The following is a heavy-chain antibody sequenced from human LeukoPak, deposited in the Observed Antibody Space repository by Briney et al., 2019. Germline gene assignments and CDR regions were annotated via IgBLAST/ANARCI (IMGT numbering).Heavy chain of an antibody. CDR1: GFTFSSFG. J-gene: IGHJ5*02. CDR3: GKDSYVGVNWFDP. D-gene: IGHD1-26*01. V-gene: IGHV3-23*01. Sequence: PGGSLRLSCEASGFTFSSFGMSWVRQAPGKGLECVSAISGSGDRIFYADSVKGRFTISRDNSKNMVYLQMNSLRAEDTAFYYCGKDSYVGVNWFDPRGQGTLVTVSS. CDR2: ISGSGDRI.